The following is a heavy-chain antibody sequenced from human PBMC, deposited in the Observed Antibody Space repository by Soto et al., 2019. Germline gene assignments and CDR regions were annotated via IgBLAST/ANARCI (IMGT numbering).Heavy chain of an antibody. J-gene: IGHJ4*02. CDR1: GGSTSSGGYY. V-gene: IGHV4-39*01. CDR3: ARHFSVDYFDY. Sequence: PSETLSLTCTVSGGSTSSGGYYWNWIRQHPGKGLEWIGSVYYIGTTYYNPSLKSRVTISVDRSKNQFSLKLSSVTAADTAVYYCARHFSVDYFDYWGQGALVTVSS. CDR2: VYYIGTT.